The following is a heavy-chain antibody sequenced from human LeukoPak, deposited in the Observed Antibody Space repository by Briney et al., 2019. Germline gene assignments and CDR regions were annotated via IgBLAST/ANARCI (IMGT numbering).Heavy chain of an antibody. CDR3: AGVHIGAFDI. CDR2: INHSGST. J-gene: IGHJ3*02. Sequence: SETLSLTCAVYGGSFSGYYWSWIRQPPGKGLEWIGEINHSGSTNYNPSLKSRVTISVDTSKNQFSLKLSSVTAADTAVYSCAGVHIGAFDIWGQGTMVTVSS. D-gene: IGHD2-21*01. CDR1: GGSFSGYY. V-gene: IGHV4-34*01.